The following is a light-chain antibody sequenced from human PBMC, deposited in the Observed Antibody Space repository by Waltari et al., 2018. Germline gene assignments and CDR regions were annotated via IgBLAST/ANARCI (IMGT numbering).Light chain of an antibody. Sequence: QSVLTQPPSVSGAPGQRVPLSCTGRSSTIAAGYDVPWYQQLPGTAPKLLIYGNTNLPSGVPHRFSGSNSGTSTSLAITGLQAEDEADYYCQSYDSSLSVGVFGGGTKLTVL. CDR2: GNT. V-gene: IGLV1-40*01. J-gene: IGLJ2*01. CDR1: SSTIAAGYD. CDR3: QSYDSSLSVGV.